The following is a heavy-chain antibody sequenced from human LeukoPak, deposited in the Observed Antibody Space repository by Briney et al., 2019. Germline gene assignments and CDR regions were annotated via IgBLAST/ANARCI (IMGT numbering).Heavy chain of an antibody. Sequence: SVKVSCKASGGTFSSYAISWVRQAPGQGLECMGKIIPILGIANYAQKFQGRVTITADKSTSTAYMELSSLRSEDTAVYYCARAVRGATRNYYGMDVWAQGTTVTVSS. CDR1: GGTFSSYA. V-gene: IGHV1-69*04. J-gene: IGHJ6*02. CDR2: IIPILGIA. D-gene: IGHD3-10*01. CDR3: ARAVRGATRNYYGMDV.